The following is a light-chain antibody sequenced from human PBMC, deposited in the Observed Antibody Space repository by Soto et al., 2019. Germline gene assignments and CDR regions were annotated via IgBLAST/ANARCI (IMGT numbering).Light chain of an antibody. CDR1: SSDVGGYNY. CDR2: EVS. CDR3: NSYTSKSTGV. J-gene: IGLJ1*01. Sequence: QSVLTQPASVSGSPGQSITISCTGTSSDVGGYNYVSWYQQHPGKAHKLIIYEVSNRPSGVSNRFSGSKSGNTASLTISGLQAEDEADYYCNSYTSKSTGVFGTGTKLTVL. V-gene: IGLV2-14*01.